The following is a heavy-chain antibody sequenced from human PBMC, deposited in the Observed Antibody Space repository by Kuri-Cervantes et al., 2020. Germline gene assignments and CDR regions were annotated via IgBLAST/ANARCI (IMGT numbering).Heavy chain of an antibody. CDR3: AKPSAGFGELLYYYYGMDV. J-gene: IGHJ6*02. CDR2: ISGSGGST. CDR1: GFTFSSYA. V-gene: IGHV3-23*01. D-gene: IGHD3-10*01. Sequence: GGSLRLSCAASGFTFSSYAMSWVRRAPGKGLEWVSAISGSGGSTYYADSVKGRFTISRDNSKNTLYLQMNSLRAEDTAVYYCAKPSAGFGELLYYYYGMDVWGQGTTVTVSS.